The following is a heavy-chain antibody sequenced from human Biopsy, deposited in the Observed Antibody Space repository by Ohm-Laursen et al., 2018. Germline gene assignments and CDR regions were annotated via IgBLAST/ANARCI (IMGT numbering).Heavy chain of an antibody. D-gene: IGHD6-13*01. J-gene: IGHJ6*02. V-gene: IGHV2-70*11. Sequence: TQTLTLTCSFSGFSLSARGMCVSWIRQAPGKALEWLARVDWDDYKDYSASLQTKLSISKDTSNDQVVLTVNNVDPADTATYYCARTPILIVSAGLVYRHRRHLQGMDVWGQGIAVAVS. CDR2: VDWDDYK. CDR3: ARTPILIVSAGLVYRHRRHLQGMDV. CDR1: GFSLSARGMC.